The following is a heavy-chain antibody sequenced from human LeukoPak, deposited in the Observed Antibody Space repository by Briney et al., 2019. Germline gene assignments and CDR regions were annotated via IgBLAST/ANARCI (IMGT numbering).Heavy chain of an antibody. CDR2: IYHSGST. D-gene: IGHD2-2*01. CDR3: ARDYCSSTGCYSFVFDY. CDR1: DYSISSGYY. J-gene: IGHJ4*02. Sequence: SETLSLTCVVSDYSISSGYYWGWIRQPPGKGLESIGSIYHSGSTYYNPSLRSRVTISVDTSKNQFSLKLRSVTAADTAVYYCARDYCSSTGCYSFVFDYWGQGTLVTVSA. V-gene: IGHV4-38-2*02.